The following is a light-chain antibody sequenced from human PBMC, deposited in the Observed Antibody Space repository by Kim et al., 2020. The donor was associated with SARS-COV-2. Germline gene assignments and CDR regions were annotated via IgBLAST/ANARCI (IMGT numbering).Light chain of an antibody. Sequence: EIVMTQSPATLSVSPGERATLSCWASQSVSSNLAWYQQKPGQAPSLLIFGASTRATGIPARFSGSGSGTGFTLTISSLQSEDFAVYYCQQYNNWPRTFGQGTKVDIK. V-gene: IGKV3-15*01. J-gene: IGKJ1*01. CDR1: QSVSSN. CDR3: QQYNNWPRT. CDR2: GAS.